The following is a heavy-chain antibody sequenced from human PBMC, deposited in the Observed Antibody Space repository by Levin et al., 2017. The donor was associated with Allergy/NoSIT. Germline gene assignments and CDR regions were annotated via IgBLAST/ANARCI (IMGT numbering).Heavy chain of an antibody. D-gene: IGHD1-26*01. CDR2: IWYDGSNK. CDR1: GFTFSSYG. J-gene: IGHJ4*02. CDR3: AREYSGSYYGLSWFDY. V-gene: IGHV3-33*01. Sequence: GGSLRLSCAASGFTFSSYGMHWVRQAPGKGLEWVAVIWYDGSNKYYADSVKGRFTISRDNSKNTLYLQMNSLRAEDTAVYYCAREYSGSYYGLSWFDYWGQGTLVTVSS.